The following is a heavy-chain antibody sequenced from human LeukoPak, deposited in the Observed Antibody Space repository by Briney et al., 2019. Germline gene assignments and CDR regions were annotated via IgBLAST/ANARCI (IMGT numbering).Heavy chain of an antibody. J-gene: IGHJ3*02. CDR3: ARRVDCSSTSCYGSAFDI. V-gene: IGHV4-34*01. Sequence: SETLSLTCAVYGGSFSGYYWSWIRQPPGKGLEWIGEINHSGSTNYNPSLKSRVTISVDTSKNQFSPKLSSVTAADTAVYYCARRVDCSSTSCYGSAFDIWGQGTMVTVSS. D-gene: IGHD2-2*01. CDR2: INHSGST. CDR1: GGSFSGYY.